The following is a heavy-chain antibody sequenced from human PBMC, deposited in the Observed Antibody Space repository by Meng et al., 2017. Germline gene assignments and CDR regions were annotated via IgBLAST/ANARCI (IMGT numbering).Heavy chain of an antibody. V-gene: IGHV3-20*04. J-gene: IGHJ4*02. CDR3: ARDKHSGSYSRDFDY. CDR2: INWNGGST. CDR1: GFTFDDYG. D-gene: IGHD1-26*01. Sequence: GESLKISCAASGFTFDDYGMSWVRQAPGKGLEWVSGINWNGGSTGYADSVKGRFTISRDNAKNSLYLQMNSLRAEDTAVYYCARDKHSGSYSRDFDYWGQGTLVTVSS.